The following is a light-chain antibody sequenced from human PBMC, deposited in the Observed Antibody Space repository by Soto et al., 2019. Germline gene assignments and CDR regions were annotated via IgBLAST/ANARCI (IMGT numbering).Light chain of an antibody. CDR1: QSVSSN. V-gene: IGKV3-15*01. Sequence: IVMTQSPATLSVSLCEIATLSCRASQSVSSNLAWYQLKPGQAPRLLIYGASTRATGIPARFSGSGSGTEFTLTISSLQYEDFAVYYCQQYNDWPTFGQGTKVDIK. CDR2: GAS. CDR3: QQYNDWPT. J-gene: IGKJ1*01.